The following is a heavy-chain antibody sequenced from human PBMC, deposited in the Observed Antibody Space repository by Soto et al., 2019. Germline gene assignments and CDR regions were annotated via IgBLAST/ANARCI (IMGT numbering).Heavy chain of an antibody. D-gene: IGHD6-19*01. J-gene: IGHJ2*01. V-gene: IGHV3-48*01. Sequence: EVQLVESGGGLVQPGGSLRLSCAASGFTFSSYSMNWVRQAPGKGLEWVSYTSSGSSTIYYADSVKGRFTISRDNAXXXXXLXXNXXXXXXXXXXXXARLGGWYGXWNWYFDVWGRGTLVTVSS. CDR2: TSSGSSTI. CDR3: ARLGGWYGXWNWYFDV. CDR1: GFTFSSYS.